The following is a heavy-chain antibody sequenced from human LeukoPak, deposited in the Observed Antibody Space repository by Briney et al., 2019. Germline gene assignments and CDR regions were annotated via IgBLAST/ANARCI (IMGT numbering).Heavy chain of an antibody. CDR3: AKDHERAFDP. Sequence: GGSLRLSCAASGFTFSSYGMHWVRQAPGKGLEWVAVISYDGSNKYYADSVKGRFTISRDNSKNTLYLQMNSLRAEDTAVYYCAKDHERAFDPWGQGTLVTVSS. V-gene: IGHV3-30*18. CDR1: GFTFSSYG. D-gene: IGHD5-24*01. CDR2: ISYDGSNK. J-gene: IGHJ5*02.